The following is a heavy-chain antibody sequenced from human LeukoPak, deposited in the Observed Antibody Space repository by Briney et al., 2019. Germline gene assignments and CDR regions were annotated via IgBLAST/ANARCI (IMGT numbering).Heavy chain of an antibody. CDR3: ATYKGKVRGVTIYYYYYMDV. CDR2: IYYSGST. Sequence: PSETLSLTCTVSGGSISSYYWSWIRQPPGKGLEWIGYIYYSGSTNYNPSLKSRVTISVDTSKNQFSLKLSSVTAADTAVYYCATYKGKVRGVTIYYYYYMDVWGKGPRSPSP. D-gene: IGHD3-10*01. J-gene: IGHJ6*03. V-gene: IGHV4-59*01. CDR1: GGSISSYY.